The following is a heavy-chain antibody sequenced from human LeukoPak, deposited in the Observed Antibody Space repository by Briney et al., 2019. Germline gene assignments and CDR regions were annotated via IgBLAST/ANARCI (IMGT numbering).Heavy chain of an antibody. CDR2: IYYSGST. D-gene: IGHD6-19*01. CDR1: GGSISSYY. J-gene: IGHJ3*02. CDR3: ARDHGYSSGWCDAFDI. V-gene: IGHV4-59*01. Sequence: TSETLSLTCTVSGGSISSYYWSWIRQPPGKGLEWIGYIYYSGSTNYNPSLKSRVTISVDTSKNQFSLKLSSVTAADTAVYYCARDHGYSSGWCDAFDIWGQGTMVTVSS.